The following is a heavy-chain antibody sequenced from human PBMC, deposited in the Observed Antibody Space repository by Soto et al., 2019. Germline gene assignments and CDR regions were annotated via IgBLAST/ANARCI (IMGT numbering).Heavy chain of an antibody. J-gene: IGHJ6*02. Sequence: SVKVSCKASGGTFSSYAISWVRQAPGQGLEWMGGIIPIFGTANYAQKLQGRVTMTTDTSTSTAYMELRSLRSDDTAVYYCARDSGDNYYYYYGMDVWGQGTTVTVSS. D-gene: IGHD2-21*01. V-gene: IGHV1-69*05. CDR2: IIPIFGTA. CDR1: GGTFSSYA. CDR3: ARDSGDNYYYYYGMDV.